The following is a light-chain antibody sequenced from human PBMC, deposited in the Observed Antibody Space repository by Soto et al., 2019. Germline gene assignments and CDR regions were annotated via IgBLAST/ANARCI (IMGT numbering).Light chain of an antibody. CDR3: PQYNNWPRT. V-gene: IGKV3-15*01. CDR1: PSVSSC. CDR2: VSS. J-gene: IGKJ1*01. Sequence: EIVMPKNPVTLSVTPGERATLSCRATPSVSSCLAGYQQKPGEAPRLLIYVSSSRAAGVPAMVSGSGSGTEFTLSISILQSEDYAVYYCPQYNNWPRTFGQGTKVDI.